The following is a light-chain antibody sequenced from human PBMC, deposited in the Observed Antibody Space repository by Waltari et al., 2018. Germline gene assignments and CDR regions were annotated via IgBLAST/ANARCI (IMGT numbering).Light chain of an antibody. V-gene: IGLV2-14*01. CDR3: SSYTSSTTLLYV. CDR1: SSDAGAYNS. J-gene: IGLJ1*01. Sequence: QSALTQPAPVPGSPGQPITISCTGTSSDAGAYNSVSWYQQHPGKAPQLMIYEVSNRPSGISNRFSGSKSGYTASLTISGLQAEDEAEYYCSSYTSSTTLLYVFGTGTKVTVL. CDR2: EVS.